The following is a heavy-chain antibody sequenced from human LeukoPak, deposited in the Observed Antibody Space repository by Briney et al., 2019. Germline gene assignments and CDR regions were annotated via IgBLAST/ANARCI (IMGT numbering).Heavy chain of an antibody. V-gene: IGHV4-39*07. CDR3: ASGRGYSPRSGTSFDY. Sequence: SETLSLTCTVSGGSLSSSSYYWGWFRQPPGKGLEWIGSIYYSGSTYYNPSLKSRVTISVDTSKNQFSLKLSSVTAADTAVYYCASGRGYSPRSGTSFDYWGQGTLVTVSS. D-gene: IGHD5-18*01. J-gene: IGHJ4*02. CDR2: IYYSGST. CDR1: GGSLSSSSYY.